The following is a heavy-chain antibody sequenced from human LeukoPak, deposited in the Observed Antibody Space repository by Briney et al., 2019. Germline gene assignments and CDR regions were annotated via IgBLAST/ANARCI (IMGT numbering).Heavy chain of an antibody. CDR2: IYYSGST. Sequence: SETLSLTCTVSGGSISSYYWSWIRQPPGKGLEWIGYIYYSGSTNYNPSLKSRVTISVDTSKNQFSLKLSSVTAADTAVYYCARRGSYSSGWYSTYYFDYWGQGTLVTVSS. D-gene: IGHD6-19*01. CDR1: GGSISSYY. CDR3: ARRGSYSSGWYSTYYFDY. J-gene: IGHJ4*02. V-gene: IGHV4-59*08.